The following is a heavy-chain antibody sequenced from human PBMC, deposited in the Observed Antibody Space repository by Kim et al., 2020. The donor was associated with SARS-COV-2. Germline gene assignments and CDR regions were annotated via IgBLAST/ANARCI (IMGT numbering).Heavy chain of an antibody. D-gene: IGHD6-13*01. V-gene: IGHV4-39*07. CDR1: GGSISSSNKY. CDR3: TYGSSWYGTDF. J-gene: IGHJ4*02. CDR2: IHYSGST. Sequence: SETLSLTCSVSGGSISSSNKYWGWIRQPPGKGLEWIGTIHYSGSTYCNPSLKSRVTLSVDTSKNQFSLKLSSVTAADTAPDFCTYGSSWYGTDFWGQGTL.